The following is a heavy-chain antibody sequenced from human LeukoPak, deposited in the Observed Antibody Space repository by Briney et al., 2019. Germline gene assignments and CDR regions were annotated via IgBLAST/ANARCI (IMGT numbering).Heavy chain of an antibody. CDR3: VNSKGYPDS. CDR1: GFTFSSYW. D-gene: IGHD5-18*01. CDR2: INTDGSST. Sequence: PGGSLRLSCAVSGFTFSSYWMHWVRQAPGKGLVWVSRINTDGSSTDYADSVKGRFTISRDNAKNTLYLQMNSLGAEDTAVYYCVNSKGYPDSWGQGTLVTVSS. J-gene: IGHJ4*02. V-gene: IGHV3-74*01.